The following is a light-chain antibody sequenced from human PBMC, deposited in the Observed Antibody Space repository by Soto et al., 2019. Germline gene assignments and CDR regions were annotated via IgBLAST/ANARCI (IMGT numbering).Light chain of an antibody. J-gene: IGKJ1*01. CDR1: QSISSW. CDR3: QHYDKISWT. CDR2: NAS. V-gene: IGKV1-5*03. Sequence: DIQMTQSPSTLSASVGDRVIITCRASQSISSWLAWYQQKPGKAPNLLIYNASTLKSGIPSRFSSSGSGTDCNLTFSSLQPDNVTTYYCQHYDKISWTLGQGTKVESK.